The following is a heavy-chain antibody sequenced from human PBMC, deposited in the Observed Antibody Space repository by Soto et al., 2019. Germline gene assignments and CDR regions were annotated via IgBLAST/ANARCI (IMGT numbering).Heavy chain of an antibody. V-gene: IGHV3-23*01. D-gene: IGHD3-9*01. J-gene: IGHJ6*02. CDR1: GFTFSSYA. CDR3: AKNVWGITIFGGMDV. Sequence: GGSLRLSCAVSGFTFSSYAMSWVRQAPGKGLEWVSAISGSGGSTYYADSVKGRFTISRDNSKNTLYLQMNSLRAEDTAVYYCAKNVWGITIFGGMDVWGQGTTVTVSS. CDR2: ISGSGGST.